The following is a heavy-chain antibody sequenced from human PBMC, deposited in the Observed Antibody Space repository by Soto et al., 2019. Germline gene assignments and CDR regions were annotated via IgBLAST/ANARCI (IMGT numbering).Heavy chain of an antibody. Sequence: GASVKVSCKASGYTFTGYYMHWVRQAPGQGLEWMGWINPNSGGTNYAQKFQGRVTMTRDTSISTAYMELSRLRSDDTAVYYCARSFAGCRVYDSSGHDAFDIWGQGTMVTVSS. CDR1: GYTFTGYY. CDR2: INPNSGGT. V-gene: IGHV1-2*02. D-gene: IGHD3-22*01. J-gene: IGHJ3*02. CDR3: ARSFAGCRVYDSSGHDAFDI.